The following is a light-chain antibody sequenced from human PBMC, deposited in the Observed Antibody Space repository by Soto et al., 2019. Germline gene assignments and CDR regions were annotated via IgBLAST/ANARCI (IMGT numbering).Light chain of an antibody. J-gene: IGLJ2*01. Sequence: QSALTQPASVSGSPGQSITISCTGSGRDIGAYDYVSWYQQHPGKAPKLLIYGVKNRPSGISYRFSGSKSGNTASLTISGLQAEDEADYYCASYTRTTTLVFGGGTQLTVL. CDR3: ASYTRTTTLV. V-gene: IGLV2-14*01. CDR1: GRDIGAYDY. CDR2: GVK.